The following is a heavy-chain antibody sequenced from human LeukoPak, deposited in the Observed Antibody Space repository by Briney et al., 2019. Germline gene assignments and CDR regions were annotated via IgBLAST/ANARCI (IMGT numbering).Heavy chain of an antibody. V-gene: IGHV1-2*04. CDR1: GYTFTGYY. D-gene: IGHD1-14*01. Sequence: ASVKVSCKASGYTFTGYYMHWVRQAPGQGLEWMGWINPNSGGTNYAQKFQGWVTMTRDTSTSTAYMELRSLRSDDTAVYYCARDRAAGSARKGLDYWGQGTLVTVSS. J-gene: IGHJ4*02. CDR3: ARDRAAGSARKGLDY. CDR2: INPNSGGT.